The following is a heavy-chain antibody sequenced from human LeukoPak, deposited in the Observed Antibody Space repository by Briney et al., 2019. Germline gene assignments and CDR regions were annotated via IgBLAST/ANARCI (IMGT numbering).Heavy chain of an antibody. CDR2: IKKDGSQK. CDR1: GFTFSATW. D-gene: IGHD1-26*01. Sequence: GGSLRLSCFASGFTFSATWMSWVRQAPGKGLEWVATIKKDGSQKYYVDPVKGRFTISRDNAENSLYLQMNSLRVEDTAMYYCARVGWEVLNLHFDPWGQGTLVTVSS. V-gene: IGHV3-7*03. J-gene: IGHJ5*02. CDR3: ARVGWEVLNLHFDP.